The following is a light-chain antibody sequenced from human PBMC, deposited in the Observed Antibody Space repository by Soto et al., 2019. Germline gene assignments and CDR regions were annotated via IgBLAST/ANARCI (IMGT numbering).Light chain of an antibody. Sequence: QSVLTQAPSVSGIPGQSVTISCSGSDSNIGSNTVNWYQQLPGMAPKLLICINYKRPSGVPDRFSASKSDTSASLAISGLQSEDEAHYYCAVWDDTLDAWVFGGGTKVTVL. J-gene: IGLJ3*02. V-gene: IGLV1-44*01. CDR2: INY. CDR3: AVWDDTLDAWV. CDR1: DSNIGSNT.